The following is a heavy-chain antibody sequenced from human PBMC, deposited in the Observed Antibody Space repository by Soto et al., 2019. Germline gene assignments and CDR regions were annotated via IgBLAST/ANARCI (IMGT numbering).Heavy chain of an antibody. V-gene: IGHV3-30-3*01. CDR3: ARETYSSGWTPTFDY. D-gene: IGHD6-19*01. CDR2: ISYDGSNK. Sequence: QVQLVESGGGVVQPGRSLRLSCAASGFTFSSYAMHWVRQAPGKGLERVAVISYDGSNKYYADSVQGRFTISRDNSKNTLYLQMNSLRAEDTAVYYCARETYSSGWTPTFDYWGQGTLGTVSS. CDR1: GFTFSSYA. J-gene: IGHJ4*02.